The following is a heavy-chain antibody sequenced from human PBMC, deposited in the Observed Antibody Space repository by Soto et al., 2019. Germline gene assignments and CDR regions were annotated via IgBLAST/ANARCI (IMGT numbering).Heavy chain of an antibody. CDR1: GFTFSDHY. CDR2: IRNKANSYTT. V-gene: IGHV3-72*01. Sequence: GGSLRLSCAALGFTFSDHYMDWVRQAPGKGLEWVGRIRNKANSYTTEYAASVKGRFTISRDDSKNLLFLQMFSLKTEDTAVYYCSRAGILTTPYYFDYWGQGTLVTVS. D-gene: IGHD2-21*01. J-gene: IGHJ4*01. CDR3: SRAGILTTPYYFDY.